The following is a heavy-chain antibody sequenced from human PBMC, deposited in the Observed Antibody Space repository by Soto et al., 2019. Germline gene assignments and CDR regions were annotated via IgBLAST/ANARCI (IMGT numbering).Heavy chain of an antibody. CDR2: IKSKTDGGPT. D-gene: IGHD2-15*01. CDR3: TSHLALRGGPAADAYYFDY. V-gene: IGHV3-15*07. CDR1: GFTFSNAC. J-gene: IGHJ4*02. Sequence: GGSLRLSCAASGFTFSNACMNWVRQAPGKGLEWVGRIKSKTDGGPTDYAAPVKGRFTISRDDSKNTLYLQMNSLKTEDTAVYFCTSHLALRGGPAADAYYFDYWGQGTLVTVSS.